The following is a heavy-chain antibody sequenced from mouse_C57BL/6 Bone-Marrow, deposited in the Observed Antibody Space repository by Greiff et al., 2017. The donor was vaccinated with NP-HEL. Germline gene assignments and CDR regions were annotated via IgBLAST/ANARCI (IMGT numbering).Heavy chain of an antibody. J-gene: IGHJ1*03. V-gene: IGHV1-39*01. D-gene: IGHD1-1*01. Sequence: EVQRQESGPELVKPGASVKISCKASGYSFTDYNMNWVKQSNGKSLEWIGVINPNYGTTSYNQKFKGKATLTVDQSSSTAYMQLNSLTSEDSAVYYCARYGSSYKYWYFDIWGTGTTVTVSS. CDR1: GYSFTDYN. CDR2: INPNYGTT. CDR3: ARYGSSYKYWYFDI.